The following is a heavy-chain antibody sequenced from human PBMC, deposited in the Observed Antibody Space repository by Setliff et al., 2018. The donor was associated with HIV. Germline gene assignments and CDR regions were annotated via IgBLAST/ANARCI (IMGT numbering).Heavy chain of an antibody. CDR1: GFTFHDFS. CDR3: AKEHWGSNWSGLGV. V-gene: IGHV3-43*01. J-gene: IGHJ6*02. CDR2: INKDGHHT. Sequence: GGSLRLSCAASGFTFHDFSMHWVRQAPGKGLEWVSLINKDGHHTLYADSVRGRFTISRDNRQDSLYLQMNSLSTEDTALYYCAKEHWGSNWSGLGVWGQGTTVTVSS. D-gene: IGHD6-13*01.